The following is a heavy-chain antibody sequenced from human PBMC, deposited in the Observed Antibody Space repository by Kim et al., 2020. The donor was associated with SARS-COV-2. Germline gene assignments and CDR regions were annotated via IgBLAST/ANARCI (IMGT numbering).Heavy chain of an antibody. D-gene: IGHD3-9*01. Sequence: SETLSLTCTVSGGSISSYYWSWIRQPPGKGLEWIGYIYYSGSTNYNPSLKSRVTISVDTSKNQFSLKLSSVTAADTAVYYCAGRGRSLRYFDWFPFDYWGQGTLVTVSS. V-gene: IGHV4-59*01. CDR2: IYYSGST. J-gene: IGHJ4*02. CDR1: GGSISSYY. CDR3: AGRGRSLRYFDWFPFDY.